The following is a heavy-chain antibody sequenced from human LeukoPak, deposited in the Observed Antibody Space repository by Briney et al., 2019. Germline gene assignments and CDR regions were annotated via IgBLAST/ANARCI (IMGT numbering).Heavy chain of an antibody. CDR1: AFTFNSYW. J-gene: IGHJ4*02. CDR3: ARYNSAWKTDDY. D-gene: IGHD6-19*01. Sequence: QPGGSLRLSCAASAFTFNSYWMTWVRQAPGKGLEWVADIKQDGSDKYYAGSVKGRFTISRDNAKNSLYLQMNSLRAEDTAVYFCARYNSAWKTDDYWGQGTLVTVSS. V-gene: IGHV3-7*03. CDR2: IKQDGSDK.